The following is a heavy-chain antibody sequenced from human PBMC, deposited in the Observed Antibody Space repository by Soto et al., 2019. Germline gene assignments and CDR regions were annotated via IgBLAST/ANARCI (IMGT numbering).Heavy chain of an antibody. J-gene: IGHJ5*02. D-gene: IGHD3-3*01. CDR3: ARGTKNWFDP. V-gene: IGHV4-34*01. CDR2: INHSGST. Sequence: SETPSLTCAVYCGSFSGYYWSWIRQPPGKGLEWIGEINHSGSTNYNPSLKSRVTISVDTSKNQSSLKLSSVTAADTAVYYCARGTKNWFDPWGQGTLVTVSS. CDR1: CGSFSGYY.